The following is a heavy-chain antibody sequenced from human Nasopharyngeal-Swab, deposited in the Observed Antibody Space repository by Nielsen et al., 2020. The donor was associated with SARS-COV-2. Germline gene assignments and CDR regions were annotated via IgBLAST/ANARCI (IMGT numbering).Heavy chain of an antibody. V-gene: IGHV3-23*01. CDR1: GFTFSSYA. D-gene: IGHD3-16*02. CDR2: ISGSGRST. Sequence: GESLKISCAASGFTFSSYAMSWVRQAPGKGLEWVSAISGSGRSTYYADSVKGRFTISRDNAKNSLYLQMNSLRAEDTAVYYCARVMITFGGVIVILRNAFDIWGQGTMVTVSS. J-gene: IGHJ3*02. CDR3: ARVMITFGGVIVILRNAFDI.